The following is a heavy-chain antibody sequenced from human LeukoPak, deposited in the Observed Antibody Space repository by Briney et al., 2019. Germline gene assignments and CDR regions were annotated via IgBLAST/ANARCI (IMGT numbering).Heavy chain of an antibody. CDR3: ASTGNVEMATIFDY. V-gene: IGHV4-59*05. Sequence: SETLSLTCTVSGASISDYYWTWIRQPPGKGLEWIGSIYYSGSTYYNPSLKSRVTISVDTSKNQFSLKLSSVTAADTAVYYCASTGNVEMATIFDYWGQGTLVTVSS. CDR2: IYYSGST. D-gene: IGHD5-24*01. J-gene: IGHJ4*02. CDR1: GASISDYY.